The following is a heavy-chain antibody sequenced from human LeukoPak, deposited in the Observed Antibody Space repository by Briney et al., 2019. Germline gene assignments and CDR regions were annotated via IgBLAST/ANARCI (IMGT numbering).Heavy chain of an antibody. J-gene: IGHJ4*02. D-gene: IGHD6-19*01. CDR2: I. Sequence: GGSLRLSCAASGFTFSSYAMSWVRQAPGKGLEWVSSIKGRFTISRDNAKNSLYLQMNSLRAEDTAVYYCARGNIAVVFFDYWGQGTLVTVSS. CDR1: GFTFSSYA. CDR3: ARGNIAVVFFDY. V-gene: IGHV3-21*01.